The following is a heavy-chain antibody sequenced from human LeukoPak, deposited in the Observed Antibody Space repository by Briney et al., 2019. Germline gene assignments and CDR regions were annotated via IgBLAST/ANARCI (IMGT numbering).Heavy chain of an antibody. CDR3: AREGCSSTSCYLSHYWYFDL. Sequence: ASVKVSSKASGYTFTGYYMHCVRQAPGQGLEWMGWINPNSGGTNYAQKFQGWVTMTRATSISTAYMELSRLISDDTAVYYCAREGCSSTSCYLSHYWYFDLWGRGTLVTVSS. V-gene: IGHV1-2*04. CDR2: INPNSGGT. J-gene: IGHJ2*01. CDR1: GYTFTGYY. D-gene: IGHD2-2*01.